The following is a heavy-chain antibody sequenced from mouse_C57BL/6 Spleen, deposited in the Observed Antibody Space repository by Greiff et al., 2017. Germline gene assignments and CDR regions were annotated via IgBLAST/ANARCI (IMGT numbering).Heavy chain of an antibody. CDR3: AGGLDWYFDV. Sequence: VQLQQPGAELVRPGSSVKLSCKASGYTFPSYWMPWVKQRPIQGLEWIGNIDPSDSETHYNQKFKDKATLTVDKSSSTAYMQLSSLTSEDSAVYYCAGGLDWYFDVWGTGTTVTVSS. V-gene: IGHV1-52*01. CDR2: IDPSDSET. J-gene: IGHJ1*03. D-gene: IGHD2-2*01. CDR1: GYTFPSYW.